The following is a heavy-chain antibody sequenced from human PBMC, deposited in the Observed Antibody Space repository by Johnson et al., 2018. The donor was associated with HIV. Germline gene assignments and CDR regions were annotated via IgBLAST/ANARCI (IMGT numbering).Heavy chain of an antibody. J-gene: IGHJ3*02. CDR3: ARGAVGGTTYAFDI. Sequence: VQLVESGGGLVQPGRSLRLSCAASGFTFDDYAMHWVRQGPGKGLEWVSGINWNSGTLGYVDSMKGRCTISRDNAKNSLYLQMNSLRAEDTALYYCARGAVGGTTYAFDIWGQGTMVTVSS. D-gene: IGHD1-26*01. V-gene: IGHV3-9*01. CDR2: INWNSGTL. CDR1: GFTFDDYA.